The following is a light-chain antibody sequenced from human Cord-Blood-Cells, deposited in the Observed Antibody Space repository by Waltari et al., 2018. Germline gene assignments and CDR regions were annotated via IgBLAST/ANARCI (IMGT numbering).Light chain of an antibody. J-gene: IGLJ3*02. Sequence: QSALTQPASVSGSPGQSIHISCTGTSSDVGSYNLVSWYQQHPGKAPKRMIYEGSKRPSGVSNRFSGSKSGNTASLTISGLQAEDEADYYCCSYAGSSTLVFGGGTKLTVL. CDR3: CSYAGSSTLV. CDR1: SSDVGSYNL. V-gene: IGLV2-23*01. CDR2: EGS.